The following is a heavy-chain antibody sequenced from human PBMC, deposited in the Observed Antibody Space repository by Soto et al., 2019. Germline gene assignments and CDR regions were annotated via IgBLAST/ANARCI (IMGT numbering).Heavy chain of an antibody. CDR3: ARAGIAARPPYYYGMDV. V-gene: IGHV1-2*04. Sequence: ASVKVSCKASGYTFTGYYMHWVRQAPGQGLEWMGWINPNSGGTNYAQKFQGWVTMTRDTSISTAYMELGRLRSDDTAVYYCARAGIAARPPYYYGMDVWGQGTTVTVSS. D-gene: IGHD6-6*01. J-gene: IGHJ6*02. CDR2: INPNSGGT. CDR1: GYTFTGYY.